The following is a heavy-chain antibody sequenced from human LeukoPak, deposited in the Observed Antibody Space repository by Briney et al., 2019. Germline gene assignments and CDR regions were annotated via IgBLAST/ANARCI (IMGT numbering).Heavy chain of an antibody. V-gene: IGHV4-59*02. CDR3: ARARRDGYNHLDY. CDR2: IYNSGST. Sequence: SETLSLTCTVSGGSVSSYYWSWIRQPPGKGLERIGYIYNSGSTNYNPSLKSRVTMSLDTSKNHFSLKLSSVTAADTAMYYCARARRDGYNHLDYWGQGTLVTVSS. D-gene: IGHD5-24*01. J-gene: IGHJ4*02. CDR1: GGSVSSYY.